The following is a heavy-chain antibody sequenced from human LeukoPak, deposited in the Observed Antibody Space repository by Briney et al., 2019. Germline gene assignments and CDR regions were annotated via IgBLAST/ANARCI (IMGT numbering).Heavy chain of an antibody. Sequence: ASVKVSCKASGCTFTGYYMHWVRQAPGQGLEWMGWINPNSGGTNYAQKFQGRVTMTRDTSISTAYMELSRLRSDDTAVYYCARDYYDSSGRYYYGMDVWGQGTTVTVSS. CDR3: ARDYYDSSGRYYYGMDV. J-gene: IGHJ6*02. CDR1: GCTFTGYY. V-gene: IGHV1-2*02. D-gene: IGHD3-22*01. CDR2: INPNSGGT.